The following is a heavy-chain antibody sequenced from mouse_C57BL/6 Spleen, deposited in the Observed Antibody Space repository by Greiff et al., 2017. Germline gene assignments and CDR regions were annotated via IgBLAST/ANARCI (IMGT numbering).Heavy chain of an antibody. Sequence: QVTLKVSGAELVRPGASVTLSCKASGYTFTDYEMHWVKQTPVHGLEWIGAIDPETGGTAYNQKFKGKAILTADKSSSTAYMELRSLTSEDSAVYYCTRSRGNSAWCAYWGQGTLVTVSA. J-gene: IGHJ3*01. V-gene: IGHV1-15*01. CDR3: TRSRGNSAWCAY. D-gene: IGHD2-1*01. CDR2: IDPETGGT. CDR1: GYTFTDYE.